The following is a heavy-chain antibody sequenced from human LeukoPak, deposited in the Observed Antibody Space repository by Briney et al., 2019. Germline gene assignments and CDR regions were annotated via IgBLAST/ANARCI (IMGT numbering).Heavy chain of an antibody. V-gene: IGHV1-2*02. CDR2: INPNNGGT. CDR1: GYTFTGYY. D-gene: IGHD4-17*01. CDR3: ARDTGAVTTHFDY. Sequence: GASVKVSCKASGYTFTGYYMHWVRQAPGQGLEWMGWINPNNGGTNYAQKFQGRVTMTRDTSISTAYMELSRLTSDDTAVYYCARDTGAVTTHFDYWGQGTLVTVSS. J-gene: IGHJ4*02.